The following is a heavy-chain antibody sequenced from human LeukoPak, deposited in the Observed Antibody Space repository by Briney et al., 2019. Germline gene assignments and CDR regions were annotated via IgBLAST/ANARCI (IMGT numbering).Heavy chain of an antibody. Sequence: PGGSLRLSCAASGFTFSSYSMNWVRQAPGKGLEWVSYISYSSSTIYYADSVKGRFTISRDNAKNSLYLQMNSLRDEDTAVYYCAKAEGYDILTGLDYWGQGTLVTVSS. CDR2: ISYSSSTI. D-gene: IGHD3-9*01. V-gene: IGHV3-48*02. CDR1: GFTFSSYS. J-gene: IGHJ4*02. CDR3: AKAEGYDILTGLDY.